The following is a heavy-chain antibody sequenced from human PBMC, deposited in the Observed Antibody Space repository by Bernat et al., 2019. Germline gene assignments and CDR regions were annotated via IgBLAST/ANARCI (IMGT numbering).Heavy chain of an antibody. CDR2: IKQDGSEK. J-gene: IGHJ4*02. D-gene: IGHD6-13*01. Sequence: EVQLVESGGGLVQPGGSLRLSCAASGFTFSSYWMSWVRQAPGKGLEWVANIKQDGSEKYYVDSVKGRFTISRDNAKNSLYLQMNSLRAEDTAVYYCVIKVAAAAFDYWGQGTLVTVSS. CDR3: VIKVAAAAFDY. CDR1: GFTFSSYW. V-gene: IGHV3-7*01.